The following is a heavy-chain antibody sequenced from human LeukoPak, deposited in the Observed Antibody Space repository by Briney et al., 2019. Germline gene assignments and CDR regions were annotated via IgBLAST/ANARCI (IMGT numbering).Heavy chain of an antibody. CDR3: ARETGSSWAYYFDY. J-gene: IGHJ4*02. V-gene: IGHV3-7*01. CDR2: IKQDGSEK. CDR1: GFTFSSYW. D-gene: IGHD6-13*01. Sequence: PGGSLRLSCAASGFTFSSYWMSWVRQAPGKGLEWVANIKQDGSEKYYVDSVKGRFTISRDNAKNSLYLQMNSLRAEDTAVYYCARETGSSWAYYFDYWGQGTLVTVSS.